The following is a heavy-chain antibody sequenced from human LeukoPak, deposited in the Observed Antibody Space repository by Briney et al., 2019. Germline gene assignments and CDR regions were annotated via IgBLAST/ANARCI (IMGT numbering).Heavy chain of an antibody. V-gene: IGHV4-34*01. Sequence: PSETLSLTCAVYGGSFGGYYWSWIRQPPGKGLEWIGEINHSGSTNYNPSLKSRVTISVDTSKNQFSLKLSSVTAADTAVYYCARDTTVTIFSGYYYYMDVWGKGTTVTISS. D-gene: IGHD4-17*01. CDR2: INHSGST. J-gene: IGHJ6*03. CDR1: GGSFGGYY. CDR3: ARDTTVTIFSGYYYYMDV.